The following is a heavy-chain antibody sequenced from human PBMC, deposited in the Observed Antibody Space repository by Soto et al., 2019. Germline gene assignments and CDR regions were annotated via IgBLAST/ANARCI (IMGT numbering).Heavy chain of an antibody. CDR2: ISYDGSKK. J-gene: IGHJ5*02. D-gene: IGHD6-19*01. V-gene: IGHV3-30*03. CDR3: AMDLKWLVEGPYH. Sequence: QVTLVESGGGVVQPGRSLRLSCAASGFTFSNYGIHWFRQAPGKALEGVTVISYDGSKKYYEDSVKGRFTISRDNSKNPLYRQLSSVRAEDTAVYYCAMDLKWLVEGPYHWGQGTLVTGSS. CDR1: GFTFSNYG.